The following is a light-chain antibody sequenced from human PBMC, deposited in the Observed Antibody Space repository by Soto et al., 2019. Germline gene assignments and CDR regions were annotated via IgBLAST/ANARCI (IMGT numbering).Light chain of an antibody. Sequence: EIQVSQSPSSMSASVGDTVTITCRASQGISNYLAWFQQKPGKVPERLIFGASSLQSGVPSRFSGRGYGTEFTLTISSLQPEDFATYYCLQHNTYPRTFGQGTKVDIK. V-gene: IGKV1-17*03. J-gene: IGKJ1*01. CDR3: LQHNTYPRT. CDR2: GAS. CDR1: QGISNY.